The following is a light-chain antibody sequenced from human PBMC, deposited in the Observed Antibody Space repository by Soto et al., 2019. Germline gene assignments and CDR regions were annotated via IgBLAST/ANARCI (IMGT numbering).Light chain of an antibody. CDR3: QSYDSSLSGVI. CDR2: GDS. CDR1: SSNIGAGYG. V-gene: IGLV1-40*01. J-gene: IGLJ2*01. Sequence: QSVLTPPPSVSGAPGQRVTISCTGSSSNIGAGYGVHWYIQLPGTAPKLLVYGDSNRPSGVPDRFSGSKSDTSASLAITGLQAEDEADYYCQSYDSSLSGVIFGGGTKVTVL.